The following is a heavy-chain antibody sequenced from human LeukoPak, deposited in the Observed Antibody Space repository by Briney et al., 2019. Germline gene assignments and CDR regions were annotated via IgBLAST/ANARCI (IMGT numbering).Heavy chain of an antibody. V-gene: IGHV3-21*01. Sequence: TGGSLRLSCAASGFTFSSYSMNWVRQAPGKGLEWVSSISSSSSYIYYADSVKGRFTISRDNPKNSLYLKMNSLRAEDTAVYYCARDHIAAAENYYYYYYMDVWGKGTTVTVSS. D-gene: IGHD6-13*01. CDR2: ISSSSSYI. CDR3: ARDHIAAAENYYYYYYMDV. J-gene: IGHJ6*03. CDR1: GFTFSSYS.